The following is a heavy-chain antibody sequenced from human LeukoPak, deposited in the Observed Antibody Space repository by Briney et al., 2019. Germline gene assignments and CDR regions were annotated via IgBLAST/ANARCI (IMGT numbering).Heavy chain of an antibody. CDR3: ARDSMIAFGGVIVTFGPHSFDI. CDR2: ISSSGSTI. V-gene: IGHV3-48*03. J-gene: IGHJ3*02. CDR1: GFTFSSYE. Sequence: PGGSLRLSCAASGFTFSSYEMNWVRQAPGKGLEWVSYISSSGSTIYYADSVKGRFTISRDNAKNSLYLQMNSLRAEDTAVYYCARDSMIAFGGVIVTFGPHSFDIWGQGTLVTVSS. D-gene: IGHD3-16*02.